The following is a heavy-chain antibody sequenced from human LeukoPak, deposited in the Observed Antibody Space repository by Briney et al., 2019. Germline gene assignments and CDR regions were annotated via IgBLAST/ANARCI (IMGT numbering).Heavy chain of an antibody. Sequence: PGGSLRLSCAASGSTFSSHGMHWVRQAPGKGLEWVAFIRYDGSNKYYADSVKGRFTISRDNSKNTLYLQMNSLRAEDTAVYYCAKGWEHYFDYWGQGTLVTVSS. CDR1: GSTFSSHG. CDR3: AKGWEHYFDY. CDR2: IRYDGSNK. D-gene: IGHD1-26*01. V-gene: IGHV3-30*02. J-gene: IGHJ4*02.